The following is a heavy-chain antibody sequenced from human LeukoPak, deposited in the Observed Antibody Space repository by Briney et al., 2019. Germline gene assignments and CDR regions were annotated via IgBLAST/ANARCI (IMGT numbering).Heavy chain of an antibody. J-gene: IGHJ4*02. Sequence: PSETLSLTCTVSGGSISSYYWSWIRQPPGKGLEWLGYIYYSGSTNYNPSLKSRVTISLDTSKNQFSLKLSSVTAADTAVYYCARGYRSSWYFDYWGQGTLVTVSS. D-gene: IGHD6-13*01. V-gene: IGHV4-59*01. CDR3: ARGYRSSWYFDY. CDR1: GGSISSYY. CDR2: IYYSGST.